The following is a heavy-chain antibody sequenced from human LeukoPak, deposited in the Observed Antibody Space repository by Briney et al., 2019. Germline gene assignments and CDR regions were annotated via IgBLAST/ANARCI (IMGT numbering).Heavy chain of an antibody. J-gene: IGHJ4*02. D-gene: IGHD3-16*02. V-gene: IGHV3-7*03. CDR3: TRGRAGIGY. CDR2: IKQDGSEK. Sequence: GGSLRLSCAASGFTFSNYWMSWVRQAPGTGLEWVANIKQDGSEKSYVDSVKGRFTISRDNAKNSLYLQVNSLRAEDTAVYYCTRGRAGIGYWGQGTLVTVSS. CDR1: GFTFSNYW.